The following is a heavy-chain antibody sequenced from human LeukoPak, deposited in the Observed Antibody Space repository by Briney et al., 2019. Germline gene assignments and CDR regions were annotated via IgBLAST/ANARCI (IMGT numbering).Heavy chain of an antibody. J-gene: IGHJ3*02. CDR2: IYYSGST. CDR3: ARKIVGASDAFDI. V-gene: IGHV4-59*01. D-gene: IGHD1-26*01. Sequence: SSETLSLTCTVSGGSISSYYWSWIRQPPGKGLEWIGYIYYSGSTNYNPSLKSRVTISVGTSKNQFSLKLSSVTAADTAVYYCARKIVGASDAFDIWGQGTMVTVSS. CDR1: GGSISSYY.